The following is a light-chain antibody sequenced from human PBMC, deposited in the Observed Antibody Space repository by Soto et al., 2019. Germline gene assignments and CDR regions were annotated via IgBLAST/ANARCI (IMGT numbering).Light chain of an antibody. CDR1: SSDVGGYNY. J-gene: IGLJ1*01. Sequence: QSALTQPPSASGSPGQSVTISCTGTSSDVGGYNYVSWYQQHPGKAPKLVIFEVNKRPSGVPDRFSGSKPANTASLTVSGLQAEDEADYYCNSYAGSNSFVFGTGTKVTGL. CDR2: EVN. CDR3: NSYAGSNSFV. V-gene: IGLV2-8*01.